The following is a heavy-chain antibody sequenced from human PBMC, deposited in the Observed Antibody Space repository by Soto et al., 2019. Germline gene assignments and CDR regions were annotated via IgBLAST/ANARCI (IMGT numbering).Heavy chain of an antibody. D-gene: IGHD1-1*01. CDR2: VYYSGST. J-gene: IGHJ4*02. CDR3: ARPNTENYNVDN. V-gene: IGHV4-39*01. Sequence: PSETLSLTCAVSGGSISSKSHYWGWIRRPPGKGLEWIGSVYYSGSTKYNSSLKSRVTISVDTSKNQFSLKLSSVTAADTAVYNCARPNTENYNVDNWGQGTRVTVSS. CDR1: GGSISSKSHY.